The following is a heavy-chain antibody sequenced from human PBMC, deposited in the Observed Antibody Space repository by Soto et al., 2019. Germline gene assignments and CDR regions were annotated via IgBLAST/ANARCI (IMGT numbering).Heavy chain of an antibody. Sequence: PSETLSLTCTVSGGSISSSSYYWGWIRRPPGQGLGWIGRIYYSGRTSCNTSLKSRLSISVDTSKNPCSLKPAYVTAAVTAVYYCARVLTSSSCASCRDAFDIWGQGTMVTVSS. V-gene: IGHV4-39*01. CDR1: GGSISSSSYY. D-gene: IGHD2-15*01. CDR2: IYYSGRT. J-gene: IGHJ3*02. CDR3: ARVLTSSSCASCRDAFDI.